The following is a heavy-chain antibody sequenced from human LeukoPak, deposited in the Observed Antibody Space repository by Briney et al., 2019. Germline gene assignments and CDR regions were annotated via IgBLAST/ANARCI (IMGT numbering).Heavy chain of an antibody. J-gene: IGHJ4*02. CDR2: ITPILGIT. Sequence: SVKVSCKASGGTFSSYAINWVRQAPGQGLEWMGRITPILGITNYAQKFQGRVTITADKSTSIAYMELSSLRSEDTAVYYCARNYRHGLGYWGQGTLVTVSS. D-gene: IGHD1-26*01. CDR1: GGTFSSYA. V-gene: IGHV1-69*04. CDR3: ARNYRHGLGY.